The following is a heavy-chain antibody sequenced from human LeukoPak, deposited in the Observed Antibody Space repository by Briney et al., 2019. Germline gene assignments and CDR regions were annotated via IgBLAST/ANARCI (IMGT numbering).Heavy chain of an antibody. CDR3: ARVSGSGSPFDY. Sequence: ASVKVSCKASVGTFSSYAISWVRQAPGQGLEWMGGIIPIFGTANYAQKFQGRVTITADESTSTAYMELSSLTSEDTAVYYCARVSGSGSPFDYWGQGTLVTVSS. V-gene: IGHV1-69*13. D-gene: IGHD2-15*01. J-gene: IGHJ4*02. CDR2: IIPIFGTA. CDR1: VGTFSSYA.